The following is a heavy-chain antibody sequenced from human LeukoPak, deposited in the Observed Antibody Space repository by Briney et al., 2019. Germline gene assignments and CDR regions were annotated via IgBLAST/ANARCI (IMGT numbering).Heavy chain of an antibody. CDR2: ISGDSSGNYI. J-gene: IGHJ5*01. CDR3: TREGGVGS. CDR1: GFSFSLYS. Sequence: KTGGSLRLSCVASGFSFSLYSMNWVRQAPGKGLGWVSTISGDSSGNYIDYADSVKGRFTISRDNAKNSVFLQMNGLRDDDTAVYYCTREGGVGSWGQGTLVSVSS. V-gene: IGHV3-21*01. D-gene: IGHD3-16*01.